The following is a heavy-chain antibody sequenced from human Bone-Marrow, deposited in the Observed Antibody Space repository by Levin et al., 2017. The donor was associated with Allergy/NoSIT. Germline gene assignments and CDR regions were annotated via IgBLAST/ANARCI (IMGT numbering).Heavy chain of an antibody. D-gene: IGHD3-9*01. V-gene: IGHV3-48*03. Sequence: GESLKISCAASGFTFSSYEMNWVRQAPGKGLEWVSYISSSGSTIYYADSVKGRFTISRDNAKNSLYLQMNSLRAEDTAVYYCARGDYDILTGYYNVYQHWGQGTLVTVSS. CDR3: ARGDYDILTGYYNVYQH. J-gene: IGHJ1*01. CDR2: ISSSGSTI. CDR1: GFTFSSYE.